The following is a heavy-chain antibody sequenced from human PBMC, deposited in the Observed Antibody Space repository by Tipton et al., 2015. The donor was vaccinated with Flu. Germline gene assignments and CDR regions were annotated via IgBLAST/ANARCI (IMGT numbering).Heavy chain of an antibody. D-gene: IGHD6-19*01. V-gene: IGHV3-43*01. CDR3: TKSEAVTGHFQH. J-gene: IGHJ1*01. CDR2: ITWNGNTI. CDR1: GFTFDDFT. Sequence: GSLRLSCTASGFTFDDFTMHWVRQAPGKGLEWVSLITWNGNTIYYADSVKGRFTISRDNSKNSLYLQMHSLRSGDTAFYYCTKSEAVTGHFQHWGQGTLVTVSP.